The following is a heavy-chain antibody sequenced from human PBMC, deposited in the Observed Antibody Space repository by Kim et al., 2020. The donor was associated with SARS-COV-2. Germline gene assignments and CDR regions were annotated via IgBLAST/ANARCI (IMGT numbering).Heavy chain of an antibody. J-gene: IGHJ4*02. CDR1: GFTFTNYW. Sequence: GGSLRLSCTISGFTFTNYWMSWVRQAPGKGLEWVANIYKDGSEKNYVDPVRDRFTISRDNARNSVYLQMNSLRAEDTGLYYCARGGKFYYDTSGYPDDFWGQGILVTVSS. CDR3: ARGGKFYYDTSGYPDDF. D-gene: IGHD3-22*01. V-gene: IGHV3-7*01. CDR2: IYKDGSEK.